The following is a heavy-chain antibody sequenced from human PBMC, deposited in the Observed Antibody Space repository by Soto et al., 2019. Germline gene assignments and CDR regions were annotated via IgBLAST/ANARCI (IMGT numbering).Heavy chain of an antibody. CDR1: GFTFSTYW. J-gene: IGHJ4*02. Sequence: EVQLLESGGGLVQPGGSLRLSCAASGFTFSTYWMDWVRQTPGKGLEWVANINQDGSEKNYVDSVKGRFTIYRDNAKNSLYLQMSSLTAEDSALYYCSRSLNSWCQGTLVTVSS. CDR3: SRSLNS. V-gene: IGHV3-7*01. CDR2: INQDGSEK.